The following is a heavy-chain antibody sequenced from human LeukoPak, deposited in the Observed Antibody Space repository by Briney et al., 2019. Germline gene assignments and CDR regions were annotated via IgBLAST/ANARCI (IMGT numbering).Heavy chain of an antibody. J-gene: IGHJ5*02. CDR2: ISSNSYYI. Sequence: GSLRLSCAVSGFTFSSYTMNWVRQAPGKGLEWVSSISSNSYYIYYADSVKGRFTISRDNAQNSLFLQMNSLRAEDTAVYYCAGAPSSSRFDPWGQGTLVTVSS. V-gene: IGHV3-21*01. D-gene: IGHD6-13*01. CDR1: GFTFSSYT. CDR3: AGAPSSSRFDP.